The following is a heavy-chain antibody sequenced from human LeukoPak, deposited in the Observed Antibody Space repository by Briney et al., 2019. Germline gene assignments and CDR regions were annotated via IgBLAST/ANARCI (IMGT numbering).Heavy chain of an antibody. J-gene: IGHJ4*02. CDR2: INHSGST. V-gene: IGHV4-34*01. Sequence: SETLSLTCAVYGGSFSGYYWSWIRQPPGKGLEWIGEINHSGSTNYNPSLKNRVTISVDTSKNQFSLKLSSVTAADTAVYYCARGRTTGTIDYWGQGTLVTVSS. D-gene: IGHD1-1*01. CDR1: GGSFSGYY. CDR3: ARGRTTGTIDY.